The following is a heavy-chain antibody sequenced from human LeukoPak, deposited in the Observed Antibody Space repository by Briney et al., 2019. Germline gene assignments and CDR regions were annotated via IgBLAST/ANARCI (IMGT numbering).Heavy chain of an antibody. CDR3: ATLGYCSGGSCRYFDY. Sequence: PSETLSLTCTVTGGSICSSSYYWGWIRRPPGEGLEWIGSIYYSGSTYYNPSLKSRITISVDTSKNQFSLKLSSVTAADTAVYYCATLGYCSGGSCRYFDYWGQGTLVTVSS. D-gene: IGHD2-15*01. CDR2: IYYSGST. V-gene: IGHV4-39*01. J-gene: IGHJ4*02. CDR1: GGSICSSSYY.